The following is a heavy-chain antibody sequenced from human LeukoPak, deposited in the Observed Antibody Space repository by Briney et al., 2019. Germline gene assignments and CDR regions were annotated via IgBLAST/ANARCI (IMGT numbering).Heavy chain of an antibody. CDR2: INPNSGGT. Sequence: ASVKVSCKASGYTFTGYYMHWARQAPGQGLEWMGWINPNSGGTNYAQKFQGRVTMTRDTSISTAYMELSRLRSDDTAVYYCARDIVVVPAADDYWGQGTLVTVSS. J-gene: IGHJ4*02. CDR1: GYTFTGYY. CDR3: ARDIVVVPAADDY. V-gene: IGHV1-2*02. D-gene: IGHD2-2*01.